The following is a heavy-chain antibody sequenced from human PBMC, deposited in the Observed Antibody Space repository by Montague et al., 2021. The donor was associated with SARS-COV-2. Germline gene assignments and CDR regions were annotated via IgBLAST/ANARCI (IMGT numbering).Heavy chain of an antibody. CDR2: IDWDDDK. CDR1: GFSLSTSGMC. D-gene: IGHD3-9*01. J-gene: IGHJ4*02. Sequence: PALVKPTQTLTLTCTFSGFSLSTSGMCVSWIHQPPGKALEWLALIDWDDDKYYSTSLKTRLTISKDTSKNQVVLTMTNMDPVDTATYYCARSHYDILTGYYTVFDYWGQGTLVTVSS. CDR3: ARSHYDILTGYYTVFDY. V-gene: IGHV2-70*01.